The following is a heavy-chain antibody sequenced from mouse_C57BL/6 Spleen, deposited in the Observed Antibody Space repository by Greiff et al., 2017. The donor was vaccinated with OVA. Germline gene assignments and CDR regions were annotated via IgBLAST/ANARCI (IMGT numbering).Heavy chain of an antibody. CDR3: ARHGNYGGDY. V-gene: IGHV5-17*01. Sequence: VQLKESGGGLVKPGGSLKLSCAASGFTFSDYGMHWVRQAPEKGLEWVAYISSGSSTIYYADTVKGRFTISRDNAKNTLFLQMTSLRSEDTAMYYCARHGNYGGDYWGQGTSVTVSS. CDR1: GFTFSDYG. CDR2: ISSGSSTI. J-gene: IGHJ4*01. D-gene: IGHD2-1*01.